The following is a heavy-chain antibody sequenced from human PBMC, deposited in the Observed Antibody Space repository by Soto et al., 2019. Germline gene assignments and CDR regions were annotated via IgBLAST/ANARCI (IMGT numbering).Heavy chain of an antibody. CDR1: GGSISSSSYY. Sequence: PSETLSLTCSVSGGSISSSSYYWGWIRQPPGKGLEWIGSIYYSGSTYYNPSLKSRVTISVDTSKNQFSLKLSSVTAADTAVYYCASQEMATITFDYWGQGTLVTVSS. CDR2: IYYSGST. J-gene: IGHJ4*02. V-gene: IGHV4-39*01. D-gene: IGHD5-12*01. CDR3: ASQEMATITFDY.